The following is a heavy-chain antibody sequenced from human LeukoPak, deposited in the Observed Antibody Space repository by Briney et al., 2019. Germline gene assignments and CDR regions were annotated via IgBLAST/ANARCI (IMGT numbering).Heavy chain of an antibody. V-gene: IGHV4-59*01. CDR1: GGSISSYY. CDR3: ARVGGSYSNDY. D-gene: IGHD1-26*01. J-gene: IGHJ4*02. Sequence: SETLSLTCTVPGGSISSYYWSWIRQPPGKGLEWIGYIYYSGSTNYNPSLKSRVTISVDTPKNQFSLKLSSVTAADTAVYYCARVGGSYSNDYWGQGTLVTVSS. CDR2: IYYSGST.